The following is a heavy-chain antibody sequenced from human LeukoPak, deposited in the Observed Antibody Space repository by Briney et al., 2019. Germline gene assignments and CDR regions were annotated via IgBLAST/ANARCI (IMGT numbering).Heavy chain of an antibody. J-gene: IGHJ5*02. CDR3: AKGPVVTLHP. D-gene: IGHD4-23*01. Sequence: PGGSLRLSCAASGFTFSASAMNWVRQAPAKGLEWVSSVNGGGSSTYYADSVKGRFTISRDTSRNTLYLQMNSLRVEDTAVYSCAKGPVVTLHPWGQGTLVSVSS. V-gene: IGHV3-23*01. CDR2: VNGGGSST. CDR1: GFTFSASA.